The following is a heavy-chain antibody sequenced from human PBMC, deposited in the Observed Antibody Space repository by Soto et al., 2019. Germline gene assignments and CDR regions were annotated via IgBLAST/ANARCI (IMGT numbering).Heavy chain of an antibody. CDR2: IYHTRRT. D-gene: IGHD2-8*01. Sequence: QVQLQESGPGLVKPSETLSLTCTVSGGSITSHFWSWIRQPPGKGLEWIAYIYHTRRTNSNPSLNSRVTTSLDTSKNQFSLRLTSVTAADTAMYYCPREGVYAGSPVGAFDVWGQRSMVFVSS. CDR1: GGSITSHF. J-gene: IGHJ3*01. CDR3: PREGVYAGSPVGAFDV. V-gene: IGHV4-59*11.